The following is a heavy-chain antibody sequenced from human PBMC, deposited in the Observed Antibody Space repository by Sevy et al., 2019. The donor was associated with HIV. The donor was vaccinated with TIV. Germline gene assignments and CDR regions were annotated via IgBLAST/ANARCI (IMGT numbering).Heavy chain of an antibody. V-gene: IGHV4-39*01. D-gene: IGHD3-3*01. CDR2: FYYSGST. CDR3: AAPPFFHDFASNWFDP. CDR1: GGSISSSRYY. Sequence: SETLSLTCTVSGGSISSSRYYWGWIRQPPGKGLEWIGSFYYSGSTYYNPSLRSRVTISVDTSKNQFSLKLTSVTAEDTAVYYCAAPPFFHDFASNWFDPWGQGTLVTVSS. J-gene: IGHJ5*02.